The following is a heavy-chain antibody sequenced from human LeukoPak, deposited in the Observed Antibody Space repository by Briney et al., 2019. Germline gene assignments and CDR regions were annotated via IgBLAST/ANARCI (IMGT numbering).Heavy chain of an antibody. CDR3: ARSVRGGIAEGPIDY. CDR1: GFTFSDYY. D-gene: IGHD3-10*01. V-gene: IGHV3-11*03. J-gene: IGHJ4*02. CDR2: IGRSSSFT. Sequence: GGSLSLSCAASGFTFSDYYMSWIRQAPGKGLEWVSYIGRSSSFTNYADSVKGRFSISRDNAKNSLYLQMNSLRAEDTAVYYCARSVRGGIAEGPIDYWGQGTLVTVSS.